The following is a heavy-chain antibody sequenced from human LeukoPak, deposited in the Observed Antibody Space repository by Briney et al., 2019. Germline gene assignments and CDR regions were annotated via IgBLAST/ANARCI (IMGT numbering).Heavy chain of an antibody. D-gene: IGHD1-1*01. CDR3: ARYSTTGTILDAFDI. Sequence: SETLSLTCTVSGGSISSSSYYWGWIRQPPGKGLEWIGSIYYSGSTYYNPSLKSRVTISVDTSKNQFSLKLSSVTAADTAVYYCARYSTTGTILDAFDIWGQGTMVTVSS. V-gene: IGHV4-39*01. J-gene: IGHJ3*02. CDR2: IYYSGST. CDR1: GGSISSSSYY.